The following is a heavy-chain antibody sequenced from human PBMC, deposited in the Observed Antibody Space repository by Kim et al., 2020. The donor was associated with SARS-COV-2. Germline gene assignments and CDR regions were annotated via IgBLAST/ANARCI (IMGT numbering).Heavy chain of an antibody. Sequence: SETLSLTCTVSGGSISSSSYYWGWIRQPPGKGLEWIGSIYYSGSTYYNPSLKSRVTISVDTSKNQFSLKLSSVTAADTAVYYCARRDGYNLDWYFDLWGRGTLVTVSS. J-gene: IGHJ2*01. V-gene: IGHV4-39*01. CDR2: IYYSGST. D-gene: IGHD5-12*01. CDR3: ARRDGYNLDWYFDL. CDR1: GGSISSSSYY.